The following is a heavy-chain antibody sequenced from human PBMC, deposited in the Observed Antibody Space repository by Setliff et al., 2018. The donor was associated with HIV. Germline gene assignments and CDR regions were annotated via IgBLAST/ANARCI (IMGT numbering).Heavy chain of an antibody. V-gene: IGHV4-4*02. CDR1: GGSISSNW. CDR2: IYHSGST. J-gene: IGHJ4*02. D-gene: IGHD3-22*01. CDR3: GGNGYYSIDY. Sequence: SETLSLTCAVSGGSISSNWWSWVRQSPGKGLEWIGDIYHSGSTHYNPSLQSRVTISVDKSKSQFSLKLNSVTAADTAVYYCGGNGYYSIDYWGQGTLVTVS.